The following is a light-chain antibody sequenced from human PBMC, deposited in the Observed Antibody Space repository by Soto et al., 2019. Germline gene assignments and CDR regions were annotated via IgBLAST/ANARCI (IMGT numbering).Light chain of an antibody. CDR1: NSDVGSHNF. V-gene: IGLV2-14*02. CDR2: EAS. CDR3: TSYAGGNNV. J-gene: IGLJ1*01. Sequence: QSALTQPASVSGSPGQSITISCTGTNSDVGSHNFVSWYQQYPGKAPKLLIYEASKRPSGLSNRFSGSKSGNTASLTISGLQAEDEADYYCTSYAGGNNVFGTGTKLTVL.